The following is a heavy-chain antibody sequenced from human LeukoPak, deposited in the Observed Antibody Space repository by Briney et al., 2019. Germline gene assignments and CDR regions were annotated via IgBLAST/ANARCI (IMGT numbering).Heavy chain of an antibody. CDR2: INPNSGGT. CDR1: GYTFTSYG. D-gene: IGHD3-22*01. Sequence: ASVKVSCKASGYTFTSYGISWVRQAPGQGLEWMGRINPNSGGTNYAQKFQGRVTMTRDTSISTAYMELSRLRSDDTAVYYCARDRHYYDSSGYYTFDPWGQGTLVTVSS. CDR3: ARDRHYYDSSGYYTFDP. J-gene: IGHJ5*02. V-gene: IGHV1-2*06.